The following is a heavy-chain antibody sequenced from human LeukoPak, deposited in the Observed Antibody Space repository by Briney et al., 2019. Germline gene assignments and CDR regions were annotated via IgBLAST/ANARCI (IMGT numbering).Heavy chain of an antibody. J-gene: IGHJ4*02. CDR3: ARSRDFWTGYCHFDY. D-gene: IGHD3/OR15-3a*01. CDR1: GGSISSGSYY. Sequence: PSQTLSLTCTVSGGSISSGSYYWSWIRQPAGKGLEWIGRIGRIYTTGTTNYNPSLKSRLTISVDTSKNQFSLKLSSVTAADTAGYYCARSRDFWTGYCHFDYWGQGTLVTVSS. V-gene: IGHV4-61*02. CDR2: RIGRIYTTGTT.